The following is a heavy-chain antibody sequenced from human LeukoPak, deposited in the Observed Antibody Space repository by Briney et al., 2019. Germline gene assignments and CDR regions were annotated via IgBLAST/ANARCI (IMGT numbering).Heavy chain of an antibody. V-gene: IGHV3-30*02. Sequence: GGSLRLSCVASGFSFSNYGTHWVRQAPGKGLEWVTFMQYDGSVEFYADSVKGRFTISRDNSKNTVYLQMTSLRADDTAVYFCARNGPHTWIQLYDAFDIWGQGTMVTVSS. D-gene: IGHD5-18*01. CDR2: MQYDGSVE. J-gene: IGHJ3*02. CDR3: ARNGPHTWIQLYDAFDI. CDR1: GFSFSNYG.